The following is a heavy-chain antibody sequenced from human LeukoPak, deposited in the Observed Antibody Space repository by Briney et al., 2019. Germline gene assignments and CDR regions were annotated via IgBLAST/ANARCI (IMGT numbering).Heavy chain of an antibody. D-gene: IGHD4-17*01. Sequence: RWALRLTCPACGCTFSRFVMNWVRQAASRGVEWVSVISCSYWYIHFVRSVNGRFTISRDNDQHSLYVHVNSLRAEHTAVYCCATDGDNLDYWGQGTLVTVSS. CDR2: ISCSYWYI. CDR1: GCTFSRFV. CDR3: ATDGDNLDY. V-gene: IGHV3-21*01. J-gene: IGHJ4*02.